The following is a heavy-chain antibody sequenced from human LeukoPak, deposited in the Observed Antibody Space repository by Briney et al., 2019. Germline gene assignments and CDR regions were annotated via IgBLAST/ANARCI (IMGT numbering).Heavy chain of an antibody. D-gene: IGHD4-17*01. CDR3: AREHPYGSFDY. J-gene: IGHJ4*02. Sequence: GASVKVSCKASGYTFTSNYMHWVRQAPGQGLEWMGIINPSGGTTNSAQKFQARVTMTRDTSTSTVYMELSSLRSEDTAVYYCAREHPYGSFDYWGQGTLVTVSS. V-gene: IGHV1-46*01. CDR1: GYTFTSNY. CDR2: INPSGGTT.